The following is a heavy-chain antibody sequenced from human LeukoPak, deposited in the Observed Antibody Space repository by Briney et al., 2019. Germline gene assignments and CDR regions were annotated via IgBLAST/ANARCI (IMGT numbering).Heavy chain of an antibody. D-gene: IGHD2-15*01. V-gene: IGHV1-2*02. CDR3: AREGSGRLFKDFDL. Sequence: ASVKVSCKSSGYIFTDRYIHWVRQAPGQGLEWMGYIGPQKGGTSSPQEFRGRVTISRETSMATAYLELTRLTPDDTAVYYCAREGSGRLFKDFDLWGQGTLVTVSS. J-gene: IGHJ4*02. CDR1: GYIFTDRY. CDR2: IGPQKGGT.